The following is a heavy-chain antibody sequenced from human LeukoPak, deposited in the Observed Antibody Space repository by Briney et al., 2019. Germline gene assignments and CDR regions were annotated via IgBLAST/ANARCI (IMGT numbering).Heavy chain of an antibody. V-gene: IGHV4-59*01. CDR3: ASVSSSSWYYFDY. Sequence: SETLSLTCTVSGGSISSYYWSWIRQPPGKGLEWIGYIYYSGSTNYNPSPKSRVTISVDTSKNKFSLKLSSVTAADTAVYYCASVSSSSWYYFDYWGQGTLVTVSS. D-gene: IGHD6-13*01. CDR2: IYYSGST. J-gene: IGHJ4*02. CDR1: GGSISSYY.